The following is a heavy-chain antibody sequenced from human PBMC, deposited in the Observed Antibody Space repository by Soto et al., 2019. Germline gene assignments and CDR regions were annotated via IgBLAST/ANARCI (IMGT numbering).Heavy chain of an antibody. CDR1: GYTFTGYY. V-gene: IGHV1-2*02. CDR2: INPNSGGT. CDR3: ARDRYIAVAGTPDY. J-gene: IGHJ4*02. D-gene: IGHD6-19*01. Sequence: ASVKVSCKASGYTFTGYYMHWVRQAPGQGLEWMGWINPNSGGTNYAQKFQGRVTMTRDTSISTAYMELSRLRSDDTAVYYCARDRYIAVAGTPDYWGQGTLVTSPQ.